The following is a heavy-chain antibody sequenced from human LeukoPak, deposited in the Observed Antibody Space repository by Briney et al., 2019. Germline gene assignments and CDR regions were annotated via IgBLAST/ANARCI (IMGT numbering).Heavy chain of an antibody. V-gene: IGHV4-34*01. CDR3: ARGSYQSPRYCSSTSCYYYGMDV. CDR1: GGSFSGYY. J-gene: IGHJ6*04. Sequence: SETPSLTCAVYGGSFSGYYWSWIRQPPGKGLEWIGEINHSGSTNYNPSLKSRVTISVDTSKNQFSLKLSSVTAADTAVYYCARGSYQSPRYCSSTSCYYYGMDVWGKGTTVTVSS. CDR2: INHSGST. D-gene: IGHD2-2*01.